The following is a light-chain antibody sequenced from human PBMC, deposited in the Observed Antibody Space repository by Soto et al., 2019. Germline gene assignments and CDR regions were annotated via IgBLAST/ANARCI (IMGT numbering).Light chain of an antibody. CDR1: SSDL. CDR2: YVT. Sequence: QSVLTQPRSVSGSPGQSVTISCTGTSSDLVSWYQHYPGKAPKLILYYVTNRPSGVPDRFSGSKSGNTASLTISGLQADDEADYYCCSSPGTYTWLFGGGTKLTVL. CDR3: CSSPGTYTWL. J-gene: IGLJ2*01. V-gene: IGLV2-11*01.